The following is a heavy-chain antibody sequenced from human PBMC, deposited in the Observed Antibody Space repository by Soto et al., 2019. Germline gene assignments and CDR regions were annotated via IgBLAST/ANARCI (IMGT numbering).Heavy chain of an antibody. CDR2: MNPNSGNT. V-gene: IGHV1-8*01. D-gene: IGHD1-26*01. J-gene: IGHJ5*02. Sequence: ASVKVSCKASGYTFTSYDINCVRQATGQGLEWMGWMNPNSGNTGYAQKFQGRVTMTRNTSISTAYMELSSLRSEDTAVYYCARGIGKRSGNWFDPWGQGTLVTVSS. CDR3: ARGIGKRSGNWFDP. CDR1: GYTFTSYD.